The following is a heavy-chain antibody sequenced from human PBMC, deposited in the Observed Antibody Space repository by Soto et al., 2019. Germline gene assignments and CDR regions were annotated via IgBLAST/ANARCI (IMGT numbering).Heavy chain of an antibody. V-gene: IGHV4-31*03. CDR2: IDYSGTA. Sequence: QVQLQESGPGLGKPSQTLSLTCTVSGGSISSGGYYWSWIRQRPGTGLEWIGYIDYSGTAYYNPSVKGRVTIAGDTSNNHFSLNLSSVTAADTAVYYCARGTKVASFDNWGQGTLVTVSS. D-gene: IGHD1-1*01. J-gene: IGHJ4*02. CDR1: GGSISSGGYY. CDR3: ARGTKVASFDN.